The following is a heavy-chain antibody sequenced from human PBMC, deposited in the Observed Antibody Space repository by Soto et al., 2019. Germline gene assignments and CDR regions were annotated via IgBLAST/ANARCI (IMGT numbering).Heavy chain of an antibody. CDR2: IWYDGSNK. CDR3: ARDLQNYGSGENMDV. J-gene: IGHJ6*02. D-gene: IGHD3-10*01. V-gene: IGHV3-33*01. Sequence: QVQLVESGGGVVKPGRSLRLSCAASGFTFSSYGMHWVRQAPGKGLEWVAVIWYDGSNKYYADSVKGRFTISRDNSKNTLYLQMNSLRAEDTAVYYCARDLQNYGSGENMDVWGQGTTVTVSS. CDR1: GFTFSSYG.